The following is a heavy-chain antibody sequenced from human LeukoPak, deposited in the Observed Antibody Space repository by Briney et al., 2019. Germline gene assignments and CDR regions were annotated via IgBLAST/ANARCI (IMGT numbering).Heavy chain of an antibody. CDR1: GGSFSGYY. CDR2: INHSGST. CDR3: ARESGSYYDFDY. Sequence: SETLSLTCAVYGGSFSGYYWSWIRQPPGKGLEWIGEINHSGSTNYNPSLKSRVTISVDTSKNQFSLKLSSVTAADTAVYYCARESGSYYDFDYWGQGTLVTVSS. V-gene: IGHV4-34*01. D-gene: IGHD1-26*01. J-gene: IGHJ4*02.